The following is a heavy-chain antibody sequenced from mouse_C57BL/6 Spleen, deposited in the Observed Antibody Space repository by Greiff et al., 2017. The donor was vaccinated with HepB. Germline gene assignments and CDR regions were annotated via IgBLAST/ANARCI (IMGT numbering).Heavy chain of an antibody. Sequence: VKLMESGPGLVQPSQCLSISCTVSGFSFTSYGVHWVRQSPGKGLEWLGVIWSGGSTPYNEEFISRLSISTDDSKTQVFSKMNSLQADDTAIYYGATSYYYGSSYAWYFDVWGTGTTVTVSS. V-gene: IGHV2-2*01. CDR3: ATSYYYGSSYAWYFDV. J-gene: IGHJ1*03. CDR1: GFSFTSYG. CDR2: IWSGGST. D-gene: IGHD1-1*01.